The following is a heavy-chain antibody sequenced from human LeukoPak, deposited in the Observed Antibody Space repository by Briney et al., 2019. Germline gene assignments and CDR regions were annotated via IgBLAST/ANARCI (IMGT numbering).Heavy chain of an antibody. CDR1: GFTFSSYG. CDR3: ARTYCGGDCYLGG. Sequence: GRSLRLSCAASGFTFSSYGMPWVRQAPGKGLEWVAVIWYDGSNKYYADSVKGRFTISRDNSKNTLYLQMNSLRAEDTAVYYCARTYCGGDCYLGGWGQGTLVTVSS. CDR2: IWYDGSNK. V-gene: IGHV3-33*01. D-gene: IGHD2-21*02. J-gene: IGHJ4*02.